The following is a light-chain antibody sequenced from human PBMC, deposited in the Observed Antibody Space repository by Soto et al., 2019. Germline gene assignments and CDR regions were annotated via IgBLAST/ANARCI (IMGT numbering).Light chain of an antibody. CDR3: QQCNTFWT. V-gene: IGKV1-5*01. CDR1: QSIGTW. Sequence: DIQMTQSPSTLSASVGDRVTITGRASQSIGTWLAWYQQKPGKAPKLLIHDVSSLESGVPSRFTGSGYGTEFTLTISSLKPDDSATYYCQQCNTFWTFGQGTKVDIK. CDR2: DVS. J-gene: IGKJ1*01.